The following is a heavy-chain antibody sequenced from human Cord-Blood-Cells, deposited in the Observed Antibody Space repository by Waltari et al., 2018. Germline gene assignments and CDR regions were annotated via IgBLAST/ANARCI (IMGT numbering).Heavy chain of an antibody. CDR1: GGSFSGYY. V-gene: IGHV4-34*01. CDR2: INHSGST. CDR3: AGGPRGVPAFDI. D-gene: IGHD2-8*02. Sequence: QVQLQQWGAGLLKPSETLSLTCAVSGGSFSGYYWSWIRQPPGKGLEWIGEINHSGSTNYNPSLKSRVTISVDTSKNQFSLKLSSVTAADTAVYYCAGGPRGVPAFDIWGQGTMVTVSS. J-gene: IGHJ3*02.